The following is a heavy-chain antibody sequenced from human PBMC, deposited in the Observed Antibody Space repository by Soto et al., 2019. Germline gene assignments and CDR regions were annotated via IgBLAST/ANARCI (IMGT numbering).Heavy chain of an antibody. J-gene: IGHJ3*02. CDR2: ISYDGSNK. CDR3: AKARTRFMRPGQIVVVMKDAFDI. V-gene: IGHV3-30*18. CDR1: GFTFSSYG. D-gene: IGHD3-22*01. Sequence: PGGSLRLSCAASGFTFSSYGMHWVRQAPGKGLEWVAAISYDGSNKYYADSVKGRFTISRDNSKNTLYLQMNSLRAEDTAVYYCAKARTRFMRPGQIVVVMKDAFDIWGQGTMVTVSS.